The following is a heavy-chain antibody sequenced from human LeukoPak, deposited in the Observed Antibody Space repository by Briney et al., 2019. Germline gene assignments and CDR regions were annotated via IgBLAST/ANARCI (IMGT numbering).Heavy chain of an antibody. CDR2: ISSSGSTI. V-gene: IGHV3-48*03. D-gene: IGHD3-16*01. CDR1: GFTFNSYE. Sequence: PGGSLRLSCAASGFTFNSYEMNWVRQAPGKGLEWVSFISSSGSTIYYADSVKGRFTISRDNAKNSLYLQMNSLRAEDTAVFYCARGGGEVDYWGQGTLVTVSS. CDR3: ARGGGEVDY. J-gene: IGHJ4*02.